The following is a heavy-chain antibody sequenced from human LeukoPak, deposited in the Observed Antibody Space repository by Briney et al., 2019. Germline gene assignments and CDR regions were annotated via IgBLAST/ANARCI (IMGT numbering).Heavy chain of an antibody. D-gene: IGHD1-1*01. J-gene: IGHJ4*02. Sequence: PGGSLRLSCVASGFTFSNAWMSWVRQAPGKGLEWVSAISGSGGSTYYADSVKGRFTISRDNSKNTLYLQMNSLRAEDTAIYYCAKDPQQVSFFDYWGQGTLVTVSS. CDR2: ISGSGGST. CDR1: GFTFSNAW. V-gene: IGHV3-23*01. CDR3: AKDPQQVSFFDY.